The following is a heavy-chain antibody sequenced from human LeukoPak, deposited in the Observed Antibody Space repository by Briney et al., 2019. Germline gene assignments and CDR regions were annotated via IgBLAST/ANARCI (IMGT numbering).Heavy chain of an antibody. CDR3: AELGITMIGGV. J-gene: IGHJ6*04. CDR2: ISSGGDIM. V-gene: IGHV3-11*04. D-gene: IGHD3-10*02. Sequence: GGSLRLSCAASGLRFSDYYVSWIRQAPGKGLQWVSYISSGGDIMHYADSVKGRFTSSRDNAKNSGYLEMNSLRAEDTAVYYCAELGITMIGGVWGKGTTVTISS. CDR1: GLRFSDYY.